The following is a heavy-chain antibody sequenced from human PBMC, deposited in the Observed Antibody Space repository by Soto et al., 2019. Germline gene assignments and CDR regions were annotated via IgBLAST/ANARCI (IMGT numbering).Heavy chain of an antibody. Sequence: QVQLVESGGGVVQPGRSLRLSCAASGFTFSSYAMHWVRQAPGKGLEWVAVISYDGSNKYYADSVKGRFTISRDNSKNTLYLQMNSLRAEDTAVYYCARDLRGGGYWGQGTLVTGSS. V-gene: IGHV3-30-3*01. CDR3: ARDLRGGGY. D-gene: IGHD3-16*01. CDR2: ISYDGSNK. CDR1: GFTFSSYA. J-gene: IGHJ4*02.